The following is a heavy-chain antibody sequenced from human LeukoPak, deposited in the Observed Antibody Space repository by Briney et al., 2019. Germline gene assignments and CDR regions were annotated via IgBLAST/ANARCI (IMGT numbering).Heavy chain of an antibody. J-gene: IGHJ4*01. V-gene: IGHV3-64D*08. CDR2: ISSDGGST. D-gene: IGHD6-19*01. CDR3: VKDQWYSNGWYIFDY. CDR1: GFPLRSYA. Sequence: GALKPSCLASGFPLRSYAMHWVRPAPGKGLENVSTISSDGGSTYYADSVKGRFIISRDNSKKTLYLQMSSLRAEDTAAYYCVKDQWYSNGWYIFDYWGQGTLVTVSS.